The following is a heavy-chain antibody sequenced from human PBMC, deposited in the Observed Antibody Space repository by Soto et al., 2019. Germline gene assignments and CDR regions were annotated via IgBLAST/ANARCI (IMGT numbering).Heavy chain of an antibody. Sequence: ASVKVSCQASGYTFTSYYMHWVRQAPGQGLEWMGIINPSGGSTSYAQKFQGRVTMTRDTSTSTVYMELNSLRSEDTAVYYCARDYYDILTGHTGPNYYGMDVWGQGTTVTVSS. CDR1: GYTFTSYY. D-gene: IGHD3-9*01. CDR3: ARDYYDILTGHTGPNYYGMDV. J-gene: IGHJ6*02. CDR2: INPSGGST. V-gene: IGHV1-46*01.